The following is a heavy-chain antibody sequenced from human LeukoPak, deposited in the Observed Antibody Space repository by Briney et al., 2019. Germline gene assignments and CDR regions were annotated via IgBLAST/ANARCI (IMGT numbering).Heavy chain of an antibody. Sequence: GGSLRLSCAASGFTFSGSAMHWVRQASGKGLEWVGRIRSKANSYATAYAASVKGRFTISRDDSKNTAYLQMNSLKTEDTAVYYCTGQSDIVVVPAAILAYYYYMDVWGKGTTVTVSS. CDR1: GFTFSGSA. D-gene: IGHD2-2*02. CDR2: IRSKANSYAT. V-gene: IGHV3-73*01. CDR3: TGQSDIVVVPAAILAYYYYMDV. J-gene: IGHJ6*03.